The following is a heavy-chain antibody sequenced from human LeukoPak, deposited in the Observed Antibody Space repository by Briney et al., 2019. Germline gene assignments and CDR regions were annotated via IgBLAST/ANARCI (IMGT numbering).Heavy chain of an antibody. CDR2: IYYSGST. J-gene: IGHJ6*03. D-gene: IGHD1-26*01. Sequence: PSETLSLTCTVSGGSISSYYWSWIRQPPGKGLEWIGYIYYSGSTNYNPSLKSRVTISVDTSKNQFSLKLSSVTAADTAVYYCARVIVGATTEIYYYYMDVWGKGTTVTISS. CDR3: ARVIVGATTEIYYYYMDV. V-gene: IGHV4-59*01. CDR1: GGSISSYY.